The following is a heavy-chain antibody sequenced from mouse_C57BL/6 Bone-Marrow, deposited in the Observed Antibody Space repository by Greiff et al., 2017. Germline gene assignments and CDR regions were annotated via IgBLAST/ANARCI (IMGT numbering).Heavy chain of an antibody. CDR1: GYTFPSYW. Sequence: QVHVKQPWAELVKPGASVKLSCKASGYTFPSYWLQWVKQRPGQGLEWIGEIDPSDSYTNYNQKFKGKATLTVDTSSSTAYMQLSSLTSEDSAVYYCAREVLTTVVAPYFDVWGTGTTVTVSS. CDR2: IDPSDSYT. V-gene: IGHV1-50*01. CDR3: AREVLTTVVAPYFDV. D-gene: IGHD1-1*01. J-gene: IGHJ1*03.